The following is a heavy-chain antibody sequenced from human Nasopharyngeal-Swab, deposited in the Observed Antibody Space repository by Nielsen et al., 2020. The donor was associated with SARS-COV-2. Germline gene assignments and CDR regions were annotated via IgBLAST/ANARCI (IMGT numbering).Heavy chain of an antibody. J-gene: IGHJ4*02. CDR1: GFTFSSYA. CDR3: AKEGGSYSFDY. D-gene: IGHD1-26*01. Sequence: GESLKISCAVSGFTFSSYAMSWVRQAPGKGLEWVSGISDSGGSTYYADSLKGRFTISRDNSKDTLYLQMNSLRVEDTAVYYCAKEGGSYSFDYWGQGTLVTVSS. CDR2: ISDSGGST. V-gene: IGHV3-23*01.